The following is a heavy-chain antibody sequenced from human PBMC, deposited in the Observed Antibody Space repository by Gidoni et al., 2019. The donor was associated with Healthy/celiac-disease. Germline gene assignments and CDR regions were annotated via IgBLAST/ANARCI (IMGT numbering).Heavy chain of an antibody. CDR1: GFTFSSYW. Sequence: EVQLVESGGGLVQPGGSLRLSCSASGFTFSSYWMSWVRQAPGKGLEWVANIKQDGSEKYYVDSVKGRFTISRDNAKNSLYLQMNSLRAEDTAVYYCARDRGSSWLTYDYWGQGTLVTVSS. J-gene: IGHJ4*02. CDR3: ARDRGSSWLTYDY. CDR2: IKQDGSEK. V-gene: IGHV3-7*01. D-gene: IGHD6-13*01.